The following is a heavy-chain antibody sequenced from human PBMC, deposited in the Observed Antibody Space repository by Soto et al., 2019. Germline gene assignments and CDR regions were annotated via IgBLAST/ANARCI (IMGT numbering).Heavy chain of an antibody. V-gene: IGHV3-9*01. Sequence: EVQLVESGGGLVQPGRSLRLSCAASGFTFDDYAMHWVRQAPGKGLEWVSGISWNSGSIGYADSVKGRFTISRDNAKNSLYLQMNSLRAEDTALYYCAKDLRPTTVVTPGFDYWGQGTLVTVSS. D-gene: IGHD4-17*01. CDR2: ISWNSGSI. CDR3: AKDLRPTTVVTPGFDY. J-gene: IGHJ4*02. CDR1: GFTFDDYA.